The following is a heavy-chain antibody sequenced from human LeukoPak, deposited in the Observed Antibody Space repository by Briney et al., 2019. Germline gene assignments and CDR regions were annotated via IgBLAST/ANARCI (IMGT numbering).Heavy chain of an antibody. CDR1: GFTFSSYA. J-gene: IGHJ4*02. Sequence: QSGGSLRLSCAASGFTFSSYAMHWVRQAPGKGLEWVAVIWYDGSNKYYADSVKGRFTISRDNSKNTLYLQMNSLGAEDTAVYYCAKDKVPAAMGYYFDYWGQGTLVTVSS. CDR2: IWYDGSNK. CDR3: AKDKVPAAMGYYFDY. D-gene: IGHD2-2*01. V-gene: IGHV3-33*06.